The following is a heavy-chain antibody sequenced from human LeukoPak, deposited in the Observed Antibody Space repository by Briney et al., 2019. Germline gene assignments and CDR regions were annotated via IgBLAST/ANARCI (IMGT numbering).Heavy chain of an antibody. V-gene: IGHV2-5*02. CDR1: GFSLSTSGVG. Sequence: SGPTLVKPTQTLTLTCTFSGFSLSTSGVGVGWIRQPPGKALEWLALIYWDDDKRYSPSLKSRLTITKDTSKNQVVLTMTNMDPVDTATYYCAHSGYYDSSGYYYAGYWGQGTLVTVSS. CDR2: IYWDDDK. D-gene: IGHD3-22*01. CDR3: AHSGYYDSSGYYYAGY. J-gene: IGHJ4*02.